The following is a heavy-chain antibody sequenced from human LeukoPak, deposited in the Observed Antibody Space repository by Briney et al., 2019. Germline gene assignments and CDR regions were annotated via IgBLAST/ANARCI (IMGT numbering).Heavy chain of an antibody. D-gene: IGHD3-10*01. Sequence: GASVKVSCKASGYTFTGYYMHWVRQAPGQGLEWMGWINPNSGGTNYAQKFQGRVTMTRDTSISTAYMELSRLRSDDTAVYYCARAPPMVRGVIGWFDPWGQGTLVT. CDR1: GYTFTGYY. CDR3: ARAPPMVRGVIGWFDP. V-gene: IGHV1-2*02. CDR2: INPNSGGT. J-gene: IGHJ5*02.